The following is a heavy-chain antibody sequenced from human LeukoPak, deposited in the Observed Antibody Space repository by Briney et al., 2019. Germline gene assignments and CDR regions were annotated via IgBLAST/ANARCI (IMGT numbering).Heavy chain of an antibody. V-gene: IGHV3-53*01. CDR2: IYSGGST. CDR1: GFTVSSNY. Sequence: GGSLRLSCAASGFTVSSNYMSWVRQAPGKGLEWVSVIYSGGSTYYADSVKGRFTISRDNSKNTLYLQMNSLRAEDTAVYYCARDPHYYDSSGPGDAFDIWGQGTMVTVPS. J-gene: IGHJ3*02. D-gene: IGHD3-22*01. CDR3: ARDPHYYDSSGPGDAFDI.